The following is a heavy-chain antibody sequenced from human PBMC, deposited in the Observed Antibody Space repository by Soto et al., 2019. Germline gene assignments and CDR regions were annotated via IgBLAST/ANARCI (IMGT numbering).Heavy chain of an antibody. D-gene: IGHD3-16*01. CDR1: GGSISSSNW. CDR2: IYPSGST. J-gene: IGHJ4*02. V-gene: IGHV4-4*02. CDR3: ARDGGHGDYDY. Sequence: KPSETLSLTCGVSGGSISSSNWWNWVRQPPGKGLEWIGEIYPSGSTNYNPSLKSRVTISLDRSTNQFSLKLTSVTAADTAVYYCARDGGHGDYDYWGQGTLVTVSS.